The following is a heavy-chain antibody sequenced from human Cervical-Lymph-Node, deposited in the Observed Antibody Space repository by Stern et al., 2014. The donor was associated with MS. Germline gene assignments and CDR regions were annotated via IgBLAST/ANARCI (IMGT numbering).Heavy chain of an antibody. CDR3: TRVPAP. J-gene: IGHJ4*02. CDR1: GFVFSGSA. CDR2: IRSKANNYAT. V-gene: IGHV3-73*02. Sequence: EVQLVESGGGLVQPGGSLNLSCAASGFVFSGSAMHWVRQASGKGLEWVGRIRSKANNYATAYAYAVKDRFTISRDDSKNTAYLHLTNLKPEDTAVYYCTRVPAPWGQGTLVTVAS.